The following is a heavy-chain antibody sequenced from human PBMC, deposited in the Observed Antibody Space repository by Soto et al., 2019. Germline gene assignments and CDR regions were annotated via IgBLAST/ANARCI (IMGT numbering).Heavy chain of an antibody. CDR1: GGSISSGDYY. J-gene: IGHJ3*02. D-gene: IGHD3-22*01. CDR2: IYYSGST. V-gene: IGHV4-30-4*01. CDR3: ARVAYYYDSSTPRGSYDAFDI. Sequence: PSETLSLTCTVSGGSISSGDYYWSWIRQPPGKGLEWIGYIYYSGSTYYNPSLKSRVTISVDTSKNQFSLKLSSVTAADTAVYYCARVAYYYDSSTPRGSYDAFDIWGQGTMVTVSS.